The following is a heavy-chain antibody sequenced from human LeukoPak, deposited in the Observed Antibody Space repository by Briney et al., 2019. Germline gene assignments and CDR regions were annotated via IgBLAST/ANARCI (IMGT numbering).Heavy chain of an antibody. D-gene: IGHD6-13*01. J-gene: IGHJ4*02. V-gene: IGHV3-30-3*01. CDR1: GFTFSNYP. CDR3: ARDRARAAADYYFDN. CDR2: ISGDGADK. Sequence: GGSLRLSCAASGFTFSNYPMHWVRQAPGKGLEWVAVISGDGADKHYADSVKGRFTISRDNSKNTVYLEMNSLTVEDPAVYYCARDRARAAADYYFDNWGQGTLVTVSS.